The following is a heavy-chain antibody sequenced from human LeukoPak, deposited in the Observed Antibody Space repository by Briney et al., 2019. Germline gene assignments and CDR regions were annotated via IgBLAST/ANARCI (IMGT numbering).Heavy chain of an antibody. CDR3: ARDMDGSGYCLFDY. V-gene: IGHV1-18*01. CDR1: GYTFTSYG. J-gene: IGHJ4*02. Sequence: GASVTVSCKASGYTFTSYGISWVRQAPGQGLEWMGWISAYNGNTNYAQKLQGRVTMTTDTSTSTAYMELRSLRSDDTAVYYCARDMDGSGYCLFDYWGQGTLVTVSS. D-gene: IGHD3-22*01. CDR2: ISAYNGNT.